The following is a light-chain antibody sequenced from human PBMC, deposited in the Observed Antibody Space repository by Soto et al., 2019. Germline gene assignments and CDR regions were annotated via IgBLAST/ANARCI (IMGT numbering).Light chain of an antibody. CDR1: QSVSSSY. CDR3: QQYGSSPWT. Sequence: EIVLTQSPGTLSLSPGKRATLSCRASQSVSSSYLAWYQQKPGQAPMLLIYGASSRATGIPDRFSGSGSGTDFTLTISRLEPEDFAVYYCQQYGSSPWTFGQGTKVDIK. J-gene: IGKJ1*01. V-gene: IGKV3-20*01. CDR2: GAS.